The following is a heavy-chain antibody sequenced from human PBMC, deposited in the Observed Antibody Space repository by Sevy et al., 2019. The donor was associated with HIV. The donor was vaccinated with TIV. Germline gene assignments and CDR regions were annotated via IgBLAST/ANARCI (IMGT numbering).Heavy chain of an antibody. Sequence: GGSLRLSCAASGFTFSGYGMHWVRQAPGKGLEWVAVISYDGSNKYYGDSVKGRFTISRDNSKNTLYLQMNSLRAEDTAVYYCAKWSMGGARWLQLGAFDIWGQGTMVTVSS. J-gene: IGHJ3*02. CDR3: AKWSMGGARWLQLGAFDI. CDR2: ISYDGSNK. D-gene: IGHD5-12*01. V-gene: IGHV3-30*18. CDR1: GFTFSGYG.